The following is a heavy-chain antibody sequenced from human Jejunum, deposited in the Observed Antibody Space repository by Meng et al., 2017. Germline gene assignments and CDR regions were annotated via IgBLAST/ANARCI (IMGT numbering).Heavy chain of an antibody. J-gene: IGHJ5*01. Sequence: GESLKISCAASGFTFNYYSMNGVRQAPGKGLEWVSSISTSSNYIYYADSVKGRFTISRENAKNSLYLQMNSLRDEDTAWYYCVKAAPMEGVSQDTNCGSTACYVWFELWGQGTLVTVSS. CDR2: ISTSSNYI. CDR1: GFTFNYYS. D-gene: IGHD2-2*01. CDR3: VKAAPMEGVSQDTNCGSTACYVWFEL. V-gene: IGHV3-21*01.